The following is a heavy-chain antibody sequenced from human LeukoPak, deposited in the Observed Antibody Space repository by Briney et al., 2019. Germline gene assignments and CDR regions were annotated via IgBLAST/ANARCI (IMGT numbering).Heavy chain of an antibody. J-gene: IGHJ4*02. CDR3: ARQLYGSDY. Sequence: SETLSLTCDVSGVSFSTYYWSWIRQSPEKGLEWIGEVNHSGYTNYSPSLKGRVTISVDTSKNQFSLKLSSVTAADTAVYYCARQLYGSDYWGQGTLVTVSS. CDR2: VNHSGYT. D-gene: IGHD4-17*01. V-gene: IGHV4-34*01. CDR1: GVSFSTYY.